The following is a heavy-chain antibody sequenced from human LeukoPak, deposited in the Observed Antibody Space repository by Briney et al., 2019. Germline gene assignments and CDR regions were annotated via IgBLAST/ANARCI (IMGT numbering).Heavy chain of an antibody. D-gene: IGHD6-19*01. V-gene: IGHV3-23*01. CDR1: GFTFSRYW. Sequence: GGSLRLSCAASGFTFSRYWMSWVRQAPGKGLEWVSGISGSGTSTYYADSVKGRFTISRDNSKNTLYLQMNSLRADDTAVYYCATPGQWPVYFDYWGQGTLVTVSS. CDR3: ATPGQWPVYFDY. CDR2: ISGSGTST. J-gene: IGHJ4*02.